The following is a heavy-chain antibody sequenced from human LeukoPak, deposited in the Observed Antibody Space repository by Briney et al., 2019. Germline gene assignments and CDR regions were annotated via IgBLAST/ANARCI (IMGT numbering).Heavy chain of an antibody. CDR2: VWNDGTKK. CDR1: GFTFSSYG. V-gene: IGHV3-33*03. CDR3: AKFYDISTGYFDC. J-gene: IGHJ4*02. D-gene: IGHD3-9*01. Sequence: PGGSLRLSCEASGFTFSSYGMHWVRQAPGRGLEWVAVVWNDGTKKYYADSVKGRFTISRDKSKNTLYLQMNSLRAEDTAVYYCAKFYDISTGYFDCWGQGTLVTVSS.